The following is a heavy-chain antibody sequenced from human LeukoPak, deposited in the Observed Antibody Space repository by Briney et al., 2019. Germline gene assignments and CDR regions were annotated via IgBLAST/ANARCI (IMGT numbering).Heavy chain of an antibody. CDR1: GFTFSSYS. Sequence: PGGSLRLSCAASGFTFSSYSMNWVRQAPGKGLEWVSSISSSSSYIYYADSVKGRFTISRDNAKNSLYLQMNSLRAEDTAVYYCAREVTTVTNNDYWGQGTLVTVSS. V-gene: IGHV3-21*01. CDR2: ISSSSSYI. J-gene: IGHJ4*02. D-gene: IGHD4-17*01. CDR3: AREVTTVTNNDY.